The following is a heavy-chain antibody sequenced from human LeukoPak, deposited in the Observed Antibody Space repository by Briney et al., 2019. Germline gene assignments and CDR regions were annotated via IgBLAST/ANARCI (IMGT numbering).Heavy chain of an antibody. CDR2: INTSGST. Sequence: SETLSLTCTVSGGSISRYYWSWIRQSAGKGLEWIGRINTSGSTKYNPSLESRVTMSVDTSKNQFSLKLSSVTAADTAVYYGARVNDYDTSGARFDYWGQGTLVTVSS. J-gene: IGHJ4*02. CDR1: GGSISRYY. V-gene: IGHV4-4*07. CDR3: ARVNDYDTSGARFDY. D-gene: IGHD3-22*01.